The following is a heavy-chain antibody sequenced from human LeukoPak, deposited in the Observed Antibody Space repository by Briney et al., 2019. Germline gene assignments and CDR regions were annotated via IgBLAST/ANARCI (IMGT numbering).Heavy chain of an antibody. J-gene: IGHJ6*02. D-gene: IGHD5-12*01. CDR1: GFTFSSYG. CDR2: ISYDGSNK. Sequence: GRSLRLSCAASGFTFSSYGMHWVRQAPGKGLEWVAVISYDGSNKYYADSVKGRFTISRDNSKNTPYLQMNSLRAEDTAVYYCAKDLSWLPAPGYYYYGMDVWGQGTTVTVSS. CDR3: AKDLSWLPAPGYYYYGMDV. V-gene: IGHV3-30*18.